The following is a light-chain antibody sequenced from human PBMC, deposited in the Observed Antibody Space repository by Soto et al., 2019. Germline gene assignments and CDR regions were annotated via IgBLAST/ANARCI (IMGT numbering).Light chain of an antibody. Sequence: EIVITPSTATLSVSPGESATPTRRASQSVSSNLAWHQQKPGQAPRILMYDASTRATGISARFSGSGSGTEFTLTISSLQSEDFAVYYCQQYHNWPITFGQGTRLEIK. J-gene: IGKJ5*01. CDR2: DAS. CDR1: QSVSSN. CDR3: QQYHNWPIT. V-gene: IGKV3-15*01.